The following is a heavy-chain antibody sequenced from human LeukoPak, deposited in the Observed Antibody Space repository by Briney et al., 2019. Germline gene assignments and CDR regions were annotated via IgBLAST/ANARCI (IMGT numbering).Heavy chain of an antibody. J-gene: IGHJ4*02. CDR2: IYYSGST. Sequence: SETLSLTCTVSGGSISSYYWSWIRQPPGKGLEWIGYIYYSGSTNYNPSLKSRVTISVDTSKNQFSLKLSSVTAADTAVYYCAGNRRYCTNGVCYTAWDYWGQGTLVTVSS. CDR1: GGSISSYY. D-gene: IGHD2-8*01. V-gene: IGHV4-59*01. CDR3: AGNRRYCTNGVCYTAWDY.